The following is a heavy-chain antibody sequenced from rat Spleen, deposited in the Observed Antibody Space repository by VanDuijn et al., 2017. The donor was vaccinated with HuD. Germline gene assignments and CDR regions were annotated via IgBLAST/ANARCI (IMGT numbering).Heavy chain of an antibody. CDR2: MTNSGIA. V-gene: IGHV3-1*01. CDR3: ARAFATLGPLSFRVYYVMDA. J-gene: IGHJ4*01. D-gene: IGHD1-4*01. CDR1: GFSITSNY. Sequence: EVQLQESGPGLVKPSQSLSLNCSVTGFSITSNYWVWIRKFPGNKMEWVGHMTNSGIASYNPSLKSRISITRDTSNNHFFLQLNSVTTEYTTTYDCARAFATLGPLSFRVYYVMDAWGQGTSVTVSS.